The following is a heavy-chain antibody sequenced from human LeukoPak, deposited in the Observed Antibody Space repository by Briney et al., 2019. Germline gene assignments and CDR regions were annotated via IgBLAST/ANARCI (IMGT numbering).Heavy chain of an antibody. CDR3: ARDGVLMVYAYDAFDI. Sequence: ASVKVSCKASGYTFTSYGISWVRQAPGQGLEWMGIINPSGGSTSYAQKFQGRVTMTRDTSTSTVYMELSSLRSEDTAVYYCARDGVLMVYAYDAFDIWGQGTMVTVSS. D-gene: IGHD2-8*01. V-gene: IGHV1-46*01. CDR1: GYTFTSYG. CDR2: INPSGGST. J-gene: IGHJ3*02.